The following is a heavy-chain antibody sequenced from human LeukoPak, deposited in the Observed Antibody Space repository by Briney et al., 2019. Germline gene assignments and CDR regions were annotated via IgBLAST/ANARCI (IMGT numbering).Heavy chain of an antibody. CDR2: IKQDGSEK. V-gene: IGHV3-7*01. D-gene: IGHD1-14*01. CDR1: GFTFSSYW. CDR3: ARVQPYYYYYGMDV. Sequence: PGGSLRLSCAASGFTFSSYWMSWVRQAPGKGLEWVANIKQDGSEKYYVDSVKGRFTISRDNAKNSLYLQMNSLRAEDTAVYYCARVQPYYYYYGMDVWGQGTTVTVSS. J-gene: IGHJ6*02.